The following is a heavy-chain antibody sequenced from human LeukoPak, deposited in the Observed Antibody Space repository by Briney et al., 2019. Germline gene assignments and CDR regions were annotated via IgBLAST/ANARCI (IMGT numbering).Heavy chain of an antibody. CDR1: GYSISSGYY. V-gene: IGHV4-38-2*02. D-gene: IGHD3-3*01. CDR3: ARGLDFWSGYPSD. J-gene: IGHJ4*02. Sequence: SETLSLTCTVSGYSISSGYYWGWIRQPPGKGLEWIGSIYHSGSTYYNPSLKSRVTISVDTSKNQFSLKLSSVTAADTAVYYCARGLDFWSGYPSDWGQGTLVTVSS. CDR2: IYHSGST.